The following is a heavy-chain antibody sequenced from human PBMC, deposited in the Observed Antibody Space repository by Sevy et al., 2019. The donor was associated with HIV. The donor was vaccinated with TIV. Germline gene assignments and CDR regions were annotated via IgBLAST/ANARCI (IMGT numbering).Heavy chain of an antibody. J-gene: IGHJ1*01. Sequence: ASVKASCKASGGTFSSDVISWVRQAPGHGLEWMGRIIPMFGTEKYAQKFQGTVTITADESTSTAYMELRSLKFQDTAVYYCARGLVETAADYFQNWGQGTLVTASS. V-gene: IGHV1-69*13. CDR1: GGTFSSDV. D-gene: IGHD2-21*02. CDR2: IIPMFGTE. CDR3: ARGLVETAADYFQN.